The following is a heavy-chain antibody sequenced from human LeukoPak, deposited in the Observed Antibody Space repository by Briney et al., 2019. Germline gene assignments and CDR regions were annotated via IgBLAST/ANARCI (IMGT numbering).Heavy chain of an antibody. V-gene: IGHV1-8*01. CDR1: GDTFTSYD. J-gene: IGHJ4*02. CDR2: MNPNTANT. CDR3: ARGEYSGSYYYFAY. Sequence: GAPVKVSCKASGDTFTSYDTNWVRQAPGQGLEWMGWMNPNTANTGYAQKFQGRVTITRNTSISTSYMELNSLRSEDTAVYYCARGEYSGSYYYFAYWGQGTLVTASS. D-gene: IGHD1-26*01.